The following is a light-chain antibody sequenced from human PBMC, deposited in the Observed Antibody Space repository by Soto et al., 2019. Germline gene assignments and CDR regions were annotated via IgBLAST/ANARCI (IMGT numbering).Light chain of an antibody. CDR2: KAS. V-gene: IGKV1-5*03. CDR3: QQHNDYPIT. J-gene: IGKJ5*01. Sequence: DIQMTQSPSTLSASVGDRVTITCRASQSISDWLAWYQQKPGKAPYLLIYKASNLESGVPSRFSGSGSGKEFTLTLSSLQPDDFATYYCQQHNDYPITFGQGTRLE. CDR1: QSISDW.